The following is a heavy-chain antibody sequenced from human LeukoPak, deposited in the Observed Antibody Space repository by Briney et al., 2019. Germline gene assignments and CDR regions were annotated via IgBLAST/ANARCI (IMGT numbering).Heavy chain of an antibody. CDR3: ARDLKSYRLLGYFDY. CDR2: IIPIFCTA. V-gene: IGHV1-69*13. Sequence: FPVTVSCKASGGTPSSYAISWVRQAPGQVLEWMGGIIPIFCTANYAQKFQGRVTITADESTSTAYMELSSLRSEDTAVYYCARDLKSYRLLGYFDYWGQGTLVTVSS. CDR1: GGTPSSYA. D-gene: IGHD1-26*01. J-gene: IGHJ4*02.